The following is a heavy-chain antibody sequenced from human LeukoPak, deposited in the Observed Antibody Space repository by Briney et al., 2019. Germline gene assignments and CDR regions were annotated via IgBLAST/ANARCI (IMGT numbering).Heavy chain of an antibody. CDR2: MNPNSGNT. J-gene: IGHJ4*02. V-gene: IGHV1-8*01. CDR3: ARVYDSGSYSCPH. D-gene: IGHD3-10*01. Sequence: ASVKVFCKASGYTFTSYDINWVRQATGQGLEWMGWMNPNSGNTGYAQKIQSRVTMTRNTSISTAYMELRSLRSEDTAVYYCARVYDSGSYSCPHWGQGTLVTVSS. CDR1: GYTFTSYD.